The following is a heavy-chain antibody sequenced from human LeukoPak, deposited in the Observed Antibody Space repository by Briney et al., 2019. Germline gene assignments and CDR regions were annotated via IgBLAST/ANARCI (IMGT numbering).Heavy chain of an antibody. Sequence: GGSLRLSCAASGFTFSSYGMHWVRQAPGKGLEWVAFIRYDGSNKYYADSVKGRFTISRDNSKNTLYLQMNSLRAEDTAVYYCAKDAVTSHYYYMDAWGKGTTVTISS. D-gene: IGHD3-16*02. CDR1: GFTFSSYG. CDR3: AKDAVTSHYYYMDA. CDR2: IRYDGSNK. V-gene: IGHV3-30*02. J-gene: IGHJ6*03.